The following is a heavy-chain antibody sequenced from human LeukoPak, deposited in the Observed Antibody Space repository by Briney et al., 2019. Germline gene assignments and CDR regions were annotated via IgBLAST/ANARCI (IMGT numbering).Heavy chain of an antibody. CDR3: TRGVGVTIFGVGGQAFDI. Sequence: ASVKVSCKASGYTFASNYMYWVRQAPGQGLEWMGIINPSGGTTRYAQKFQGRVTMTRDTSKSTLYMELSSRRSADTAVYYCTRGVGVTIFGVGGQAFDIWGQGTMVAVSS. CDR2: INPSGGTT. V-gene: IGHV1-46*03. J-gene: IGHJ3*02. D-gene: IGHD3-3*01. CDR1: GYTFASNY.